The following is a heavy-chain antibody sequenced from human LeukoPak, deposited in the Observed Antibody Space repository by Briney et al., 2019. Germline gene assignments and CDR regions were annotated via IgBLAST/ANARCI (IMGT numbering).Heavy chain of an antibody. CDR2: SSSSGSTI. Sequence: GGSLRLSCAASGFTFSSYDMNRVRQAPGKGLEWVSYSSSSGSTIFYADSVKGRFTISRDNSKNTLYLQMNSLRAEDTAVYYCARDKRRYCSGGSCWPLDYWGQGTLVTVSS. CDR3: ARDKRRYCSGGSCWPLDY. V-gene: IGHV3-48*03. CDR1: GFTFSSYD. J-gene: IGHJ4*02. D-gene: IGHD2-15*01.